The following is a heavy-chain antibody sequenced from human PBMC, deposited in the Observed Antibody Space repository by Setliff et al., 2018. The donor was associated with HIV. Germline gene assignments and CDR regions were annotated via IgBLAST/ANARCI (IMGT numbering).Heavy chain of an antibody. Sequence: SVKVSCKTSGGTFSSFALSWVRQAPGQGLEWMGGIIPAFGTANYAQKFQGRVTITADESTGTAYMELSSLRSEDTAVYFCARTSPLYSRTFDAFDIWGQGTMVTVSS. J-gene: IGHJ3*02. CDR3: ARTSPLYSRTFDAFDI. CDR2: IIPAFGTA. D-gene: IGHD5-18*01. V-gene: IGHV1-69*13. CDR1: GGTFSSFA.